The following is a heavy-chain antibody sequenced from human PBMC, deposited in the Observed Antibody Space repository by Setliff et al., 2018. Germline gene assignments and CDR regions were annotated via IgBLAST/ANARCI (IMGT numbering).Heavy chain of an antibody. CDR2: INTNTGNP. D-gene: IGHD3-16*01. V-gene: IGHV7-4-1*02. CDR1: GYPFTNYG. Sequence: GASVKVSCKASGYPFTNYGITWVRQAPGQGLEWLGWINTNTGNPSYAQDFTGRFVFSLDTSVSTAYLQISSLKAEDTAVYYCARASRFGTIVYKGYYYMDVWGKGTTVTVSS. J-gene: IGHJ6*03. CDR3: ARASRFGTIVYKGYYYMDV.